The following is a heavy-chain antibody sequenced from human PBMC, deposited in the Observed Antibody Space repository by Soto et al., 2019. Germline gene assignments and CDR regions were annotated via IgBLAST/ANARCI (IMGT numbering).Heavy chain of an antibody. CDR3: ARELYGSNEGLVY. Sequence: RLSCAAAECKCRSFSRSCVRQTPGKGLEWVSCIRSGGSPVYYADSVKGRFTISRDDARNSLYLQLNSLRVEDTAVYYCARELYGSNEGLVYWGQGTQVTVSS. CDR1: ECKCRSFS. J-gene: IGHJ4*02. CDR2: IRSGGSPV. V-gene: IGHV3-48*01. D-gene: IGHD2-8*01.